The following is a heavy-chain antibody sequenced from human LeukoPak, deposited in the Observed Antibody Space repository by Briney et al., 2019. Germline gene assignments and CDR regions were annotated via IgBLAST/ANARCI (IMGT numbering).Heavy chain of an antibody. Sequence: PSETLSLTCTVSGGSISSYYWSRIRQPPGKGLEWIGYIYYSGSTNYNPSLKSRVTISVDTSKNQFSLKLSSVTAADTAVYYCARGRWELHPYFDYWGQGTLVTVSS. V-gene: IGHV4-59*01. J-gene: IGHJ4*02. CDR3: ARGRWELHPYFDY. CDR2: IYYSGST. CDR1: GGSISSYY. D-gene: IGHD1-26*01.